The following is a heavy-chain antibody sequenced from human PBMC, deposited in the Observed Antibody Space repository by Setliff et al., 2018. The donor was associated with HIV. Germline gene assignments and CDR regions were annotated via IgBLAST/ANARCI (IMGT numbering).Heavy chain of an antibody. V-gene: IGHV1-46*01. CDR3: ASAGAWQRNALDI. J-gene: IGHJ3*02. CDR1: GYSFTNHY. Sequence: ASVKVSCKPSGYSFTNHYMHWVRQAPGQGLEWMGVINPPGGSTRNTQKFQGRVAMTRDTSTSTVYMELSSLRSEDKAVYYCASAGAWQRNALDIWGQGTMVTVSS. D-gene: IGHD5-12*01. CDR2: INPPGGST.